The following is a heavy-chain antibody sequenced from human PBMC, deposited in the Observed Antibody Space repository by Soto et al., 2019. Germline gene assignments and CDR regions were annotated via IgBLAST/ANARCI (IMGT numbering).Heavy chain of an antibody. Sequence: QVQLVQSGAEVKKPGSSVKVSCKASGGTLSSYAISWVRQAPGQGLEWMGGIIPISGTANYAQKYKGRVTITADESTSTSYKERSSLKSEDKTVYYCARSQGSSTSLEIYYYYYYGMDVWGHGTMVTVSS. D-gene: IGHD2-2*01. J-gene: IGHJ6*02. V-gene: IGHV1-69*01. CDR1: GGTLSSYA. CDR2: IIPISGTA. CDR3: ARSQGSSTSLEIYYYYYYGMDV.